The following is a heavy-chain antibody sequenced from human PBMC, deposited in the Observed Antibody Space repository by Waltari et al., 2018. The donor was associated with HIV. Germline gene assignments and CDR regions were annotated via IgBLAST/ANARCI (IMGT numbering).Heavy chain of an antibody. J-gene: IGHJ5*02. D-gene: IGHD2-21*02. CDR2: ISSSSSYI. CDR3: ATYRMVPATAIT. CDR1: GFTFSSYS. Sequence: EVQLVESGGGLVKPGGSLRLSCAASGFTFSSYSMNWVRQAPGKGLEWVSSISSSSSYIYYADSVKGRFTISRDNAKNSLYLQKNSLRAEDTAVYYCATYRMVPATAITWGQGTLVTVSS. V-gene: IGHV3-21*01.